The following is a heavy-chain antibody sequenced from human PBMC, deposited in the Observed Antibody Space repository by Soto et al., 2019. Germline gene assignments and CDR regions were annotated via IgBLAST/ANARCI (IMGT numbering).Heavy chain of an antibody. D-gene: IGHD2-21*02. CDR2: IWYDGSNK. J-gene: IGHJ6*03. CDR1: GFTFSSYG. CDR3: AGGDPKVGYYYYYMDV. Sequence: PGGSLRLSCAASGFTFSSYGMHWVRQAPGKGLEWVAVIWYDGSNKYYADSVKGRFTISRDNSKNTLYLQMNSLRAEDTAVYYCAGGDPKVGYYYYYMDVWGKGTTVTVSS. V-gene: IGHV3-33*01.